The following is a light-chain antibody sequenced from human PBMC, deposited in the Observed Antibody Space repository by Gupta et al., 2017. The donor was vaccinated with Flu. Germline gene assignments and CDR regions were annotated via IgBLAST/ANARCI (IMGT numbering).Light chain of an antibody. Sequence: QLTQSPSFLSASVRDRVTITCRATDDIGNYLAWYQQKPGKAPNLLIYGASTLQSGVSSRFGGSGSGTEFTLTISSLQPEDSATYYCQQRNTSPDIFGQGTKLEIK. CDR1: DDIGNY. CDR3: QQRNTSPDI. CDR2: GAS. J-gene: IGKJ2*01. V-gene: IGKV1-9*01.